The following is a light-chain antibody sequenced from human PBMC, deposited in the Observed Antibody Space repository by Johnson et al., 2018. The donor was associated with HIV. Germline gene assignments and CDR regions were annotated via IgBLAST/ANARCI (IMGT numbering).Light chain of an antibody. CDR2: DNN. V-gene: IGLV1-51*01. Sequence: QSVLTQPPSVSAAPGQRVTRSYSGSSSNIGNNFVSWFRQLPLRAPKVLIYDNNKRPSGIPDRFSGSKSGTSATLGITGLQTGDEADYYCGTWDSSLRENVFGTGTKVTVL. CDR1: SSNIGNNF. CDR3: GTWDSSLRENV. J-gene: IGLJ1*01.